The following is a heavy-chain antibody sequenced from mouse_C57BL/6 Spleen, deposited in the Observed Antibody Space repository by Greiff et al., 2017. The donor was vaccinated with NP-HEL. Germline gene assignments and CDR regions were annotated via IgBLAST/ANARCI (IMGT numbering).Heavy chain of an antibody. J-gene: IGHJ3*01. V-gene: IGHV1-22*01. Sequence: EVQLVESGPELVKPGASVKMSCKASGYTFTDYNMHWVKQSHGKSLEWIGYINPNNGGTSYNQKFKGKATLTVNKSSSTAYMELRSLTSEDSAVYYCASPAQATWFAYWGQGTLVTVSA. CDR1: GYTFTDYN. CDR2: INPNNGGT. D-gene: IGHD3-2*02. CDR3: ASPAQATWFAY.